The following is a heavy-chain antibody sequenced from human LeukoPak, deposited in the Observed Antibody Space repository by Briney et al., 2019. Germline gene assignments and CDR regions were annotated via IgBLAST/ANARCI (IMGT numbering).Heavy chain of an antibody. CDR1: GGSISSYY. CDR2: IYTSGST. J-gene: IGHJ6*04. Sequence: SETLSLTCTVSGGSISSYYWSWIRQPAGKGLDWIGRIYTSGSTNYNPSLKSRVTMSVDTSKNQFYLKLSSVTAADTAVYYCASSYPNYYYYGMDVWGKGTTVTVSS. CDR3: ASSYPNYYYYGMDV. D-gene: IGHD2-2*01. V-gene: IGHV4-4*07.